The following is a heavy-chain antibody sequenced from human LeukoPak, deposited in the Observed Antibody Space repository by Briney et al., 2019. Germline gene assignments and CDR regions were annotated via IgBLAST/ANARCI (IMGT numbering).Heavy chain of an antibody. V-gene: IGHV4-39*01. D-gene: IGHD5-18*01. J-gene: IGHJ4*02. CDR2: IYYSGST. Sequence: SETLSLTCTVSGGSISSSSSYWGWIRQPPGKGLEWIGGIYYSGSTYYNPSLKSRVTISVDTSKNQFSLKLSSVTAADTAVYYCASVPGYTYGYGYFDYWGQGTLVTVSS. CDR1: GGSISSSSSY. CDR3: ASVPGYTYGYGYFDY.